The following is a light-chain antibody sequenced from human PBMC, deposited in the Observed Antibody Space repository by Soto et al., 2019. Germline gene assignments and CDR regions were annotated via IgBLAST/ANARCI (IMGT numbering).Light chain of an antibody. CDR3: QWRSDWPPRLT. CDR2: DAS. CDR1: ESIGNY. Sequence: EVVLTQSPATLSLSPGERATLSCMASESIGNYLAWYQQKLGQAPKLLIYDASHRAIGIPGRFSGDGSGTDFTLTISCLEPEDFAVYYCQWRSDWPPRLTFGGGTKVEIK. V-gene: IGKV3-11*01. J-gene: IGKJ4*01.